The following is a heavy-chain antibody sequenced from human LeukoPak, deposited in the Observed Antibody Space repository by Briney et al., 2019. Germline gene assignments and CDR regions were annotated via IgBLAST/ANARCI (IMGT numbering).Heavy chain of an antibody. CDR3: ARSELKWFDP. V-gene: IGHV4-39*01. CDR2: IYYSGST. D-gene: IGHD1-26*01. J-gene: IGHJ5*02. Sequence: SETLSLTCTVSGGSISSSSYYWGWIRQPPGKGLEWIGSIYYSGSTYYNPSLKSRVTISVDTSKNQFSLKLNSVTAADTAVYYCARSELKWFDPWGQGTLVTVSS. CDR1: GGSISSSSYY.